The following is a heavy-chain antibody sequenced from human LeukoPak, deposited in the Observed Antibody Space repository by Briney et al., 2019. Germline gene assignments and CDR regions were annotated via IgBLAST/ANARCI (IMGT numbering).Heavy chain of an antibody. CDR3: ARGVAGHYYYYYMDV. V-gene: IGHV4-61*02. CDR1: GVSISSSNSY. J-gene: IGHJ6*03. Sequence: SETLSLTCTVSGVSISSSNSYWGWIRQPAGKGLGWIGRIYTSGSTNYNPSLKSRVTISVDTSKNQFSLKLSSVTAADTAVYYCARGVAGHYYYYYMDVWGKGTTVTISS. CDR2: IYTSGST. D-gene: IGHD6-19*01.